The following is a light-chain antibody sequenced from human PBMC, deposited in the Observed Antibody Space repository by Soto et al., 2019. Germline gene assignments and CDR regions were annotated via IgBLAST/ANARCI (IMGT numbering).Light chain of an antibody. CDR3: HQYDASPWT. CDR2: GAS. CDR1: QSVGSEF. J-gene: IGKJ1*01. V-gene: IGKV3-20*01. Sequence: ENVLRQSPGTLSLSPRERATLSCRASQSVGSEFLGWYQQKPGQANRLLSYGASSRTIGDRDRYRGSRLGTDFALNISRLAPEDFAVYHCHQYDASPWTFGQGTKVEIK.